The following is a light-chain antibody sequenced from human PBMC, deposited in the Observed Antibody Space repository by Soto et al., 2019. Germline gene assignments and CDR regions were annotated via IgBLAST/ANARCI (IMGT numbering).Light chain of an antibody. CDR2: GAS. J-gene: IGKJ5*01. CDR3: QQYGSSLIT. V-gene: IGKV3-20*01. CDR1: QSVSSH. Sequence: EIVMTQSPATLSVSPGEVATVSCSASQSVSSHLAWYQHKPGQAPRLLICGASSRATGIPDRFSGSGSGTDFTLTISRLEPEDFAVYYCQQYGSSLITFGQGTRLEIK.